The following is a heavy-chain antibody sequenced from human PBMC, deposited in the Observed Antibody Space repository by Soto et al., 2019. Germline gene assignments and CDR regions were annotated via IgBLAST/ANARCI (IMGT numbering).Heavy chain of an antibody. J-gene: IGHJ3*02. CDR2: IKSKTDGGTT. V-gene: IGHV3-15*01. CDR3: TTKIRGVIVWSAFDI. CDR1: GFTFSNAW. Sequence: VGSLRLSCAASGFTFSNAWMSWVRQAPGKGLEWVGRIKSKTDGGTTDYAAPVKGRFTISRDDSKNTLYLQMNSLKTEDTAVYYCTTKIRGVIVWSAFDIWGQGTMVTVSS. D-gene: IGHD3-16*02.